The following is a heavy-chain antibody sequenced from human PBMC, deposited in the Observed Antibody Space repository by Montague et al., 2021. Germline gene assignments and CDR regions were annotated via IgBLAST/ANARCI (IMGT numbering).Heavy chain of an antibody. Sequence: SLRLSCAASGLIFSHSWMAWVRLPPGKGLEWVAGVNPDGSQVGYVESVKGRFTVSKDNAKNSLFLQMNSLRDDDTALYYCARNPAYGALDYWGQGTRVTVSS. CDR2: VNPDGSQV. J-gene: IGHJ4*02. CDR1: GLIFSHSW. D-gene: IGHD4/OR15-4a*01. CDR3: ARNPAYGALDY. V-gene: IGHV3-7*03.